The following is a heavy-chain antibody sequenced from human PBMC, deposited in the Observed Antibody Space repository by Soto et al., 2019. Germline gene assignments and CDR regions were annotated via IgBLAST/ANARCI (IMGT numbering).Heavy chain of an antibody. D-gene: IGHD3-3*01. V-gene: IGHV3-30-3*01. CDR3: ARDFRKGSITIFGVVGYYYYGMDV. Sequence: PGGSLRLSCAASGFTFSSYAMHWVRQAPGKGLEWVAVISYDGSNKYYADSVKGRFTIPRDNSKNTLYLQMNSLRAEDTAVYYCARDFRKGSITIFGVVGYYYYGMDVWGQGTTVTVSS. CDR2: ISYDGSNK. CDR1: GFTFSSYA. J-gene: IGHJ6*02.